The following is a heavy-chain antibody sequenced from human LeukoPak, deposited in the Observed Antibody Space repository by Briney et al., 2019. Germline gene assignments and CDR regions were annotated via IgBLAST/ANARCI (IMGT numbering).Heavy chain of an antibody. CDR2: INHSGSA. CDR1: GGSFSDYY. V-gene: IGHV4-34*01. J-gene: IGHJ4*02. CDR3: ASNRPPLRVNDY. Sequence: SETLSLTCAVYGGSFSDYYWSWIRQPPGKGLEWIGEINHSGSAKYNPSLKSRVTILVDTSKSQFSLKLSSVTAADTAVYYCASNRPPLRVNDYWGQGALVTVSS. D-gene: IGHD1-14*01.